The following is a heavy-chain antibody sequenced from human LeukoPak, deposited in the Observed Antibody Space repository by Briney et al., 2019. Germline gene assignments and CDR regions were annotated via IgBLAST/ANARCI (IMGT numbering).Heavy chain of an antibody. D-gene: IGHD2-2*01. CDR3: ARDPQYCSSTSCPP. CDR1: GGSISSSSYY. J-gene: IGHJ5*02. Sequence: SETLSLTCTVSGGSISSSSYYWGWIRQPPGKGLEWIGSIYYSGSTYYNPSLKSRVTISVDTSKNQFSLKLSSVTAADTAVYYCARDPQYCSSTSCPPWGQGTLVTVSS. V-gene: IGHV4-39*07. CDR2: IYYSGST.